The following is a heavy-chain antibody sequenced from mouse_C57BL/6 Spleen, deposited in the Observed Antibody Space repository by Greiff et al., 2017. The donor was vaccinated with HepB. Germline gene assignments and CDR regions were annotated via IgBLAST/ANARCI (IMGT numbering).Heavy chain of an antibody. CDR1: GFTFSSYG. CDR2: ISSGGSYT. V-gene: IGHV5-6*01. CDR3: ARQISYYGSSSSYAMDY. Sequence: EVKLVESGGDLVKPGGSLKLSCAAPGFTFSSYGMSWVRQTPDKRPEWVAPISSGGSYTYYPDSVKGRFTIFRDNAKKTLYLQMSSLKSEDTAMYYCARQISYYGSSSSYAMDYWGQGTSVTVSS. J-gene: IGHJ4*01. D-gene: IGHD1-1*01.